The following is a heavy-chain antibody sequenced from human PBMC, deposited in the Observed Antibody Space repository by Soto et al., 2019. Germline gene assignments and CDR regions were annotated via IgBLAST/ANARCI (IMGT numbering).Heavy chain of an antibody. D-gene: IGHD2-15*01. J-gene: IGHJ5*02. Sequence: SETLSLTCSVTGDSISRSFWHWIRQPPGEELEWVGFISYTENTNYNPSLKSRVSISMDTSKNHFSLTLTSVTAADTAVYFCARGYCSGGTCYDRFDPWGQGILVTVSS. CDR3: ARGYCSGGTCYDRFDP. CDR2: ISYTENT. V-gene: IGHV4-59*01. CDR1: GDSISRSF.